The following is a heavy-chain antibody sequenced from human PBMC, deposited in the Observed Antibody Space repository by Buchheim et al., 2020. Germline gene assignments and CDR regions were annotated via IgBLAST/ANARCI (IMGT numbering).Heavy chain of an antibody. D-gene: IGHD6-13*01. CDR2: ISYDGSNK. V-gene: IGHV3-30*18. CDR1: GFTFSSYG. CDR3: AKWQQLVRYYFDY. Sequence: QVQLVESGGGVVQPGRSLRLSCAASGFTFSSYGMHWVRQAPGKGLEWVAVISYDGSNKYYADSVKGRFTISRDNSKNTLYLQMNSLRAEDTAVYYCAKWQQLVRYYFDYWGQGTL. J-gene: IGHJ4*02.